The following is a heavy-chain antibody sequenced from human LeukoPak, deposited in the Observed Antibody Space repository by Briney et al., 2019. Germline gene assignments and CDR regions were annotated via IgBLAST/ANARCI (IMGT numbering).Heavy chain of an antibody. CDR1: GYTFTDYY. J-gene: IGHJ4*02. Sequence: ASVKISCKVSGYTFTDYYMHWVPQAPGKGLEWMGLVDPEDGETIYAEKFQGRVTITADTSTDTAHMELSSLRSEDTAVYYCVRECSSTSCPFDYWGQGTLVTVSS. CDR3: VRECSSTSCPFDY. D-gene: IGHD2-2*01. CDR2: VDPEDGET. V-gene: IGHV1-69-2*01.